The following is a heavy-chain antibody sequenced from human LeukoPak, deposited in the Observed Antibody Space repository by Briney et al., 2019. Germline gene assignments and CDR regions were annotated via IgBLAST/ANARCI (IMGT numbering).Heavy chain of an antibody. CDR1: GGSLSNYY. J-gene: IGHJ4*02. V-gene: IGHV4-59*01. CDR3: ARKYNGYGGWIDY. Sequence: SETLSLTCTVSGGSLSNYYWSWIRQPPGKGLEWIGYIYYSGNTNYNPSLKSRVTISLDTSKNQFSLKLSSVTAADTAVYYCARKYNGYGGWIDYWAQGTLVTVSS. D-gene: IGHD5-12*01. CDR2: IYYSGNT.